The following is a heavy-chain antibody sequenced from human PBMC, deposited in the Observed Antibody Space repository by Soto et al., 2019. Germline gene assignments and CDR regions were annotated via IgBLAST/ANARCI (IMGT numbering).Heavy chain of an antibody. CDR1: GYTFTGYW. CDR3: ARLSSLLAQPGWFDS. D-gene: IGHD2-2*01. J-gene: IGHJ5*01. Sequence: GESLKISCQGSGYTFTGYWIGWVRQMPGKGLEWMGIIYPGDSDTRYSPSFQGQVTISADKSINTAYLQWSSLRASDTAIYYCARLSSLLAQPGWFDSWGQGTLVTVSS. CDR2: IYPGDSDT. V-gene: IGHV5-51*01.